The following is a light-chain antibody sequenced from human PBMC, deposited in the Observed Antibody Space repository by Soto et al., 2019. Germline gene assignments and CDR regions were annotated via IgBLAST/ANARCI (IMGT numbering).Light chain of an antibody. V-gene: IGKV1D-12*01. CDR3: QQSDTFPAT. CDR1: QGIRSW. CDR2: AAS. Sequence: DIQMTQSPSSVSASVGDRATITCRASQGIRSWLAWYQQRPGKAPKLLIFAASSLQSAVPSRFSGSGSGTDFTLTISSLQPDDFATYYCQQSDTFPATFGGGTKVEIK. J-gene: IGKJ4*01.